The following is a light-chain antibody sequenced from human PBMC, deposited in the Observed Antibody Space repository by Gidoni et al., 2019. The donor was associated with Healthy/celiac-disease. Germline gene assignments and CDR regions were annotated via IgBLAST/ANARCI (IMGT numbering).Light chain of an antibody. J-gene: IGKJ4*01. CDR2: WAS. CDR1: QSVLYSSKNKNY. Sequence: DIVMTQSPDSLAVSLGERAPINCKSRQSVLYSSKNKNYLAWYQQKPGQPPKLLIYWASTRESGVPDRFSGSGSGTDFTLTISSLQADDVAVYYCQQYYSTPLTFGGGTKVEIK. CDR3: QQYYSTPLT. V-gene: IGKV4-1*01.